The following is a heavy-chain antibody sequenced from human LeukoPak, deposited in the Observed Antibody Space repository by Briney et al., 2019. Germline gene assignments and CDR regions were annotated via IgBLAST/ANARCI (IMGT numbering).Heavy chain of an antibody. Sequence: PSETLSLTCTVSGDSISIGNYYWVWIRQPPGKGPEWIASIYYSGSTYYNPSLKSRVTISIDMSKNQFSLRLSSVTAADTAVYYCARLYSQQLVMFDYWGQGTLVTVSS. J-gene: IGHJ4*02. V-gene: IGHV4-39*01. D-gene: IGHD6-13*01. CDR2: IYYSGST. CDR1: GDSISIGNYY. CDR3: ARLYSQQLVMFDY.